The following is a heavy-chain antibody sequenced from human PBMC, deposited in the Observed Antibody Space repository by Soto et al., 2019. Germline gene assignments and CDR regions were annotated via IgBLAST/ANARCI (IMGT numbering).Heavy chain of an antibody. D-gene: IGHD3-3*01. CDR2: IYYSGST. Sequence: SETLSLTCTVSGGSISSGDYYWSWIRQPPGKGLEWIGYIYYSGSTYYNPSLKSRVTISVDTSKNQFSLKLSSVTAADTAVYYCARDRDDCWSGCYYGMVVLCQGTTVTVS. V-gene: IGHV4-30-4*01. CDR1: GGSISSGDYY. CDR3: ARDRDDCWSGCYYGMVV. J-gene: IGHJ6*02.